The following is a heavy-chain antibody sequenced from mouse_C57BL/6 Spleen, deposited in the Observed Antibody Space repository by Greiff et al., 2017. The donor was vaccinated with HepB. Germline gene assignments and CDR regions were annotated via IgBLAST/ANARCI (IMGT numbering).Heavy chain of an antibody. CDR1: GFTFSDYY. D-gene: IGHD2-3*01. CDR3: ARGGDGYFAGFAY. Sequence: EVMLVESEGGLVQPGSSMKLSCTASGFTFSDYYMAWVRQVPEKGLEWVANINYDGSSTYYLDSLKSRFIISRDNAKNILYLHMSSLKSEDTATYYCARGGDGYFAGFAYWGQGTLVTVSA. CDR2: INYDGSST. V-gene: IGHV5-16*01. J-gene: IGHJ3*01.